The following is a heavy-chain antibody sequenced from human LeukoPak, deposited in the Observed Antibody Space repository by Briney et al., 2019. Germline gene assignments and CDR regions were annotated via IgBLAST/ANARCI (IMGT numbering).Heavy chain of an antibody. D-gene: IGHD7-27*01. CDR3: ARGDALTGDDPYYFDY. CDR2: IIPIFGTA. CDR1: GGTFSSYA. Sequence: ASVKVSCKASGGTFSSYAISWVRQAPGQGLEWMGGIIPIFGTANYAQKFQGSVTITADESTSTAYMELSSLRSEDTAVYYCARGDALTGDDPYYFDYWGQGTLVTVSS. J-gene: IGHJ4*02. V-gene: IGHV1-69*13.